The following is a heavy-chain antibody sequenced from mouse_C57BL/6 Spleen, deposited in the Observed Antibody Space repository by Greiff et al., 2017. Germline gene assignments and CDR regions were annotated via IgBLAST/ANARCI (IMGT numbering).Heavy chain of an antibody. CDR3: ARSSKSYAMDY. J-gene: IGHJ4*01. D-gene: IGHD2-5*01. V-gene: IGHV1-59*01. CDR1: GYTFTSYW. CDR2: IDPSDSYT. Sequence: QVQLKQPGAELVRPGTSVKLSCKASGYTFTSYWMHWVKQRPGQGLEWIGVIDPSDSYTNYNQKFKGKATLTVDTSSSTAYMQLSSLTSEDSAVYYCARSSKSYAMDYWGQGTSVTVSS.